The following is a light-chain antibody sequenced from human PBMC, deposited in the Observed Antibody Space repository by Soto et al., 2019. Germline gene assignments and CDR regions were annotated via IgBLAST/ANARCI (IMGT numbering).Light chain of an antibody. CDR1: QSVSSY. V-gene: IGKV3-20*01. CDR3: QQYGSSLIT. CDR2: GAS. J-gene: IGKJ5*01. Sequence: EIVLTQSPATLSLSPGERATLSCRASQSVSSYLAWYQQKPGQPPRLLMYGASSRATGIPDRFSGSGSGTDFTLTISRLEPEDFAMYYCQQYGSSLITFGQGTRLEIK.